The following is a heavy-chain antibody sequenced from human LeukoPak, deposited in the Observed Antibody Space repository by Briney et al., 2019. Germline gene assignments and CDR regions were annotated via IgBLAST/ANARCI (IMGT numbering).Heavy chain of an antibody. CDR1: GYSISSGYY. D-gene: IGHD3-22*01. J-gene: IGHJ4*02. CDR3: ARDGNYYDSSGYVDY. CDR2: IYHSGST. Sequence: KTSETLSLTCTVSGYSISSGYYWGWIRQPPGKGLEWIGSIYHSGSTYYNPSLKSRVTISVDTSKNQCSLKLSSVTAADTAVYYCARDGNYYDSSGYVDYWGQGTLVTVSS. V-gene: IGHV4-38-2*02.